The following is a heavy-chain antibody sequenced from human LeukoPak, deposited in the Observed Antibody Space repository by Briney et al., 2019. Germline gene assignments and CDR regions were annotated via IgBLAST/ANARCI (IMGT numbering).Heavy chain of an antibody. CDR2: IHYSGST. D-gene: IGHD3-10*01. V-gene: IGHV4-31*03. Sequence: SETLSLTCTVSGGSISSGGYYWSWIRQHPGKGLEWIGYIHYSGSTYYNPSLKSRVTISVDTSKNQFSLKLSSVTAADTAVYYCATAGYGSGDYYYYGMDVWGQGTTVTVSS. CDR3: ATAGYGSGDYYYYGMDV. J-gene: IGHJ6*02. CDR1: GGSISSGGYY.